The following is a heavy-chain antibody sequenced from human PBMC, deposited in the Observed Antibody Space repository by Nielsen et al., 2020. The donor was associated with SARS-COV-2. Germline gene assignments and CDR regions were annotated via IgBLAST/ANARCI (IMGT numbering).Heavy chain of an antibody. CDR2: ISGSSGHI. CDR1: GFTFDEYA. CDR3: ARDGAD. J-gene: IGHJ4*02. D-gene: IGHD4/OR15-4a*01. Sequence: GESLKISCAAAGFTFDEYAMHWVRQAPGKGLEWVSYISGSSGHIYYADSVKGRFTISRDNVKNSLYLQMNSLRAEDTAVYYCARDGADWGQGTLVTVSS. V-gene: IGHV3-21*01.